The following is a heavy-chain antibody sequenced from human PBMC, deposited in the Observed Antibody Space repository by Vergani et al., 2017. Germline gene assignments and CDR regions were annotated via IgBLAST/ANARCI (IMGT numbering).Heavy chain of an antibody. CDR3: ARDVMEQQLMIYYYYMDV. CDR2: ISSSGSTI. Sequence: QVQLVESGGGLVKPGGSLRLSCAASGFTFSDYYMSWIRQAPGKGLEWVSYISSSGSTIYYADSVKGRFTISRDNAENSLYLQMNSLRAEDTAVYYCARDVMEQQLMIYYYYMDVWGKGTTITVSS. CDR1: GFTFSDYY. V-gene: IGHV3-11*01. J-gene: IGHJ6*03. D-gene: IGHD6-13*01.